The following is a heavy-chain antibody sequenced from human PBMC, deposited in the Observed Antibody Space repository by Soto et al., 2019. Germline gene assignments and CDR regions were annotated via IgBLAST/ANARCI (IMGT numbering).Heavy chain of an antibody. J-gene: IGHJ5*02. Sequence: SQTLSLPCAISGDSVSSNSAAWNWIRQSPSRGLEWLGRTYYRSKWYNDYAVSVKSRITINPDTSKNQFSLQLNSVTPEDTAVYYCARDGYSSSSTQYNWFDPWGQGTLVTVSS. CDR3: ARDGYSSSSTQYNWFDP. CDR1: GDSVSSNSAA. V-gene: IGHV6-1*01. CDR2: TYYRSKWYN. D-gene: IGHD6-6*01.